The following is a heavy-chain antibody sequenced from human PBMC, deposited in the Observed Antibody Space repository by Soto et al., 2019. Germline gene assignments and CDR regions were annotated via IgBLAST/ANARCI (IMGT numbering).Heavy chain of an antibody. Sequence: TSETLSLPCTLSGGSVRAPDWWNWVRQSPDKGLEWIAEVHISGHSNYNPSLRSRVSVSIDSSKNQFYLNLNSVTAADTAIYYCARVRQGCSANNCYFDPWGQGTQVTVSS. J-gene: IGHJ5*01. CDR1: GGSVRAPDW. D-gene: IGHD1-1*01. V-gene: IGHV4-4*02. CDR2: VHISGHS. CDR3: ARVRQGCSANNCYFDP.